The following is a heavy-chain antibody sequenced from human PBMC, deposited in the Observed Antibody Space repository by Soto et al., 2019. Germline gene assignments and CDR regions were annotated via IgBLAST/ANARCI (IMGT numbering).Heavy chain of an antibody. V-gene: IGHV2-5*01. CDR1: GFSLTTSGEG. CDR3: AHRISGTYFDY. Sequence: QITLKESGPALVKPTETLTLTCIFSGFSLTTSGEGVGWIRQPPGKALEWLALIYWNTERRDERRLNPSLRSRLTITKDTSKNQVALTMTNMDPVDTATYYCAHRISGTYFDYWGQGTLVTVSS. CDR2: IYWNTERRDER. J-gene: IGHJ4*02.